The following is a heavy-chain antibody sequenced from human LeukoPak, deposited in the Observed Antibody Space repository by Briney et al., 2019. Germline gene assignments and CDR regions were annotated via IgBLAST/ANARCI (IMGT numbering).Heavy chain of an antibody. V-gene: IGHV4-34*01. Sequence: PLETLSLTCAVDGGSFSGYYWSWIRQPPGKGLEWIGEINHSGSTNYNPSLKSRVTISVDTSKNQFSLKLSSVTAADTAVYYCARGCKSGSSTSCPPNRRYFDLWGRGTLVTVSS. CDR3: ARGCKSGSSTSCPPNRRYFDL. J-gene: IGHJ2*01. CDR2: INHSGST. D-gene: IGHD2-2*01. CDR1: GGSFSGYY.